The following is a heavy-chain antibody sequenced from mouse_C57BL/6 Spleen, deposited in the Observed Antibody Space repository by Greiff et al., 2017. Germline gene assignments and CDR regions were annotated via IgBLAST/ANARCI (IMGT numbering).Heavy chain of an antibody. V-gene: IGHV8-8*01. D-gene: IGHD1-1*01. CDR1: GFSLSTFGMG. J-gene: IGHJ1*03. Sequence: QVTLKVSGPGILQPSQTLSLTCSFSGFSLSTFGMGVGWIRQPSGKGLEWLAHVWWDDDKYYNPALKSRHTISKDTSKNQVFLEIANVDTADTATYYCARITTVVASGYFDVWGTGTTVTVSS. CDR2: VWWDDDK. CDR3: ARITTVVASGYFDV.